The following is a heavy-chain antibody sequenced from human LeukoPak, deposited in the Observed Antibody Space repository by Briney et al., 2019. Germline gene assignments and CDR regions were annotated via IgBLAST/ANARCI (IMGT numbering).Heavy chain of an antibody. V-gene: IGHV1-46*01. CDR3: ARDHQVTAIRYYYGMDV. D-gene: IGHD2-21*02. CDR2: INPSGGST. Sequence: ASVKVSCKASGYTFTSYYVHWVRRAPGQGLEWMGIINPSGGSTSYAQKFQGRVTMTRDTSTSTVYMELSSLRSEDTAVYYCARDHQVTAIRYYYGMDVWGKGTTVTVSS. J-gene: IGHJ6*04. CDR1: GYTFTSYY.